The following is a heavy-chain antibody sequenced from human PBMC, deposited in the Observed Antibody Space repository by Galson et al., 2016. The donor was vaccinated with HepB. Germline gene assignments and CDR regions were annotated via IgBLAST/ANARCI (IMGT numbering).Heavy chain of an antibody. Sequence: TLSLTCDVANGSVSSGGYSWSWIRQPPGKGLEWVGYVYQSGIPYYNPSLKSRLTISLDRSNNHLSLSLTSVTAADTAVYFCAGFRGHDVFDSWGQGALVTVSS. D-gene: IGHD1-1*01. CDR1: NGSVSSGGYS. CDR2: VYQSGIP. V-gene: IGHV4-30-2*01. CDR3: AGFRGHDVFDS. J-gene: IGHJ4*02.